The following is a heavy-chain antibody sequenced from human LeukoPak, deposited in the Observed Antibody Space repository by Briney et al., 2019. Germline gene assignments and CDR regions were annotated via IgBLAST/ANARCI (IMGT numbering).Heavy chain of an antibody. Sequence: PGGSLRLSCAASGFTLSSYAMHWVRQAPGKGLEWVSVVSYDGSNKYFADSVKGRFTISRDNSKNTLYLQMNSLRAEDTAVYYCARGWGHTYGYFDYWGQGTLVTVSS. CDR3: ARGWGHTYGYFDY. V-gene: IGHV3-30-3*01. CDR2: VSYDGSNK. CDR1: GFTLSSYA. D-gene: IGHD2-8*01. J-gene: IGHJ4*02.